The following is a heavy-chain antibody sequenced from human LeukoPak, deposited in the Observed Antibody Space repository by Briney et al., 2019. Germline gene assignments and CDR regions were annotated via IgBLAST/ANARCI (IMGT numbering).Heavy chain of an antibody. Sequence: PSETLSLTCAVSGVSFDDYYWAWVRQTPGKGLEWIGEINHSGYTNDSPSLKSRVTLSIDTSRKQLSLNLRSVTVADAGTYYCTRMTTGHDYWGQVTLVTVSS. CDR3: TRMTTGHDY. CDR2: INHSGYT. V-gene: IGHV4-34*01. CDR1: GVSFDDYY. J-gene: IGHJ4*02. D-gene: IGHD4-17*01.